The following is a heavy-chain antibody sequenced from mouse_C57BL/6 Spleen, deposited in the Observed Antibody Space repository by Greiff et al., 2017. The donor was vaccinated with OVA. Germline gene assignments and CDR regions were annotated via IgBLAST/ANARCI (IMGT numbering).Heavy chain of an antibody. J-gene: IGHJ2*01. V-gene: IGHV5-6*01. CDR1: GFTFSSYG. Sequence: EVKLMESGGDLVKPGGSLKLSCAASGFTFSSYGMSWVRQTPDKRLEWVATISSGGSYTYYPDSVKGRFTISRDNAKNTLYLQMSSLKSEDTAMYYCARQGYYYGSSYGPFDYWGQGTTLTVSS. D-gene: IGHD1-1*01. CDR3: ARQGYYYGSSYGPFDY. CDR2: ISSGGSYT.